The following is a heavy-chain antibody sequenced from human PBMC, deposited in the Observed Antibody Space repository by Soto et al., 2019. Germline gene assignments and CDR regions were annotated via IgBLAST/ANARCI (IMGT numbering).Heavy chain of an antibody. Sequence: EVQLVESGGGLVKPGGSLRLSCAASGFTFSSHSMNWVRLAPGKGLEWVSSISVTSSYIYYADSVKGRFTISRDNAKNSLYLQMDSLRAEDTAVYYCARDHRGYSYGSPDSWGQGTLVTVSS. D-gene: IGHD5-18*01. V-gene: IGHV3-21*01. CDR1: GFTFSSHS. CDR3: ARDHRGYSYGSPDS. CDR2: ISVTSSYI. J-gene: IGHJ4*02.